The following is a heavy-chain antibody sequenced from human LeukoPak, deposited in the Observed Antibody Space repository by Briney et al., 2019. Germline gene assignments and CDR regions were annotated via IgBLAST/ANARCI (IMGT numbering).Heavy chain of an antibody. J-gene: IGHJ4*02. Sequence: GGSLRLSCAASGFTFSSYAMTWVRQAPGKGLEWVSEISDSGGNTFYADSVKGRFTISRDNSKNMLYLQMNSLRADDTAVYSCARHSAGYTTFFDYWGQGTLVTVSS. V-gene: IGHV3-23*01. CDR3: ARHSAGYTTFFDY. D-gene: IGHD5-24*01. CDR1: GFTFSSYA. CDR2: ISDSGGNT.